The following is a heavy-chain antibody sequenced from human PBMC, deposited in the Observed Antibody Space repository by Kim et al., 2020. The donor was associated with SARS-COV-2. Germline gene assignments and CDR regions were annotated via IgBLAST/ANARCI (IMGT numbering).Heavy chain of an antibody. V-gene: IGHV1-46*01. J-gene: IGHJ5*02. Sequence: ASVKVSCKASGYTFTSYYMHWVRQAPGQGLEWMGIINPSGGSTSYAQKFQGRVTMTRDTSTSTVYMELSSLRSEDTAVYYCARELSYSSGWYSDNQNWFDPWGQGTLVTVSS. CDR3: ARELSYSSGWYSDNQNWFDP. CDR2: INPSGGST. CDR1: GYTFTSYY. D-gene: IGHD6-19*01.